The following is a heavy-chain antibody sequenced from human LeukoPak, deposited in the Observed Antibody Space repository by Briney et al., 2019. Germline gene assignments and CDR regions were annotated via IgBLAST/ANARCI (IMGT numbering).Heavy chain of an antibody. Sequence: GASVKVSCKASGYTFTSYGISWVRQAPGQGLEWMGWISAYNGNTNYAQKLQGRVTMTTDTSASTAYMELRSLRSDDTAVYYCASVRIFGVGRESAYWGQGTLVTVSS. J-gene: IGHJ4*02. V-gene: IGHV1-18*01. D-gene: IGHD3-3*01. CDR1: GYTFTSYG. CDR3: ASVRIFGVGRESAY. CDR2: ISAYNGNT.